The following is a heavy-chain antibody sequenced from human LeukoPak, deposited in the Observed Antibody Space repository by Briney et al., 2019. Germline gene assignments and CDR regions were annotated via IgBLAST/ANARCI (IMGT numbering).Heavy chain of an antibody. D-gene: IGHD6-13*01. V-gene: IGHV3-74*01. J-gene: IGHJ4*02. CDR2: INSDGSST. Sequence: PGGSLRLSCAASGFTFSSYWMHWVRQAPGKGLVWVSRINSDGSSTSYADSVKGRFTISRDNAKNSLYLQMNSLRAEDTAVYYCARDVAAAGTDFDYWGQGTLVTVSS. CDR3: ARDVAAAGTDFDY. CDR1: GFTFSSYW.